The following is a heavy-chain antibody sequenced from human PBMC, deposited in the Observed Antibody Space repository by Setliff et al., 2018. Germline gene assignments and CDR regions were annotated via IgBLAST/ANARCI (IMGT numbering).Heavy chain of an antibody. Sequence: PGGSLRLSCAASGFTFSGSAMHWVRQASGKGLEWVGRIRSKANSYATAYAASVKGRFTISRDDSKSIAYLQMNSLKTEDTAVYYCTLNWNPRRGNYYYYYGMDVWGQGTTVTVSS. CDR3: TLNWNPRRGNYYYYYGMDV. CDR1: GFTFSGSA. D-gene: IGHD1-20*01. V-gene: IGHV3-73*01. CDR2: IRSKANSYAT. J-gene: IGHJ6*02.